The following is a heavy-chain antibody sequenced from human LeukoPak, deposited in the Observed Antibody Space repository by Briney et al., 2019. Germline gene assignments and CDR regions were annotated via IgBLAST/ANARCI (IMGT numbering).Heavy chain of an antibody. CDR3: ARGRGYSGYDLDY. V-gene: IGHV3-74*03. D-gene: IGHD5-12*01. J-gene: IGHJ4*02. CDR1: GFTFSTSW. Sequence: PGGSLRLSCIASGFTFSTSWMHWVRQGPGKGLVWVSRINYDGRTTTYEDSVKGRFTISRDNAKNTLFLQMNSLRVEDTAVFYCARGRGYSGYDLDYWGQGTLVTVSS. CDR2: INYDGRTT.